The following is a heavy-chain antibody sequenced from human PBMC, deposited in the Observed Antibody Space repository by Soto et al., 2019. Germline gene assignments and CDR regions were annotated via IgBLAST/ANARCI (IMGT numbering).Heavy chain of an antibody. CDR3: AKAISTSRTLLDY. J-gene: IGHJ4*02. V-gene: IGHV3-23*01. CDR2: TSANGGST. D-gene: IGHD3-9*01. CDR1: GFTFSSHA. Sequence: EVQLLESGGGLVQPGGSLRLSCAASGFTFSSHAMSWVRQAPGKGLEWVSGTSANGGSTYYTDPVKGRFTTSRDNAKNTLYLQMNSLRAEDTAVYYCAKAISTSRTLLDYWGQGTLVTVSS.